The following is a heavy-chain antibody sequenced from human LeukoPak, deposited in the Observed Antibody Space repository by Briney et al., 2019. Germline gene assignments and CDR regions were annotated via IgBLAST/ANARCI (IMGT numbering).Heavy chain of an antibody. CDR1: GGPNCTYY. CDR2: IYHSGST. D-gene: IGHD3-3*01. Sequence: PSDTLSLTCTVSGGPNCTYYWTWIPQPAGKGLEGFGHIYHSGSTYYNPSLKSRVTISVDTSKNQFSLKLSSVTAADTAVYYCARGGASGFLYYYYYMDVWGKGTTVTVSS. CDR3: ARGGASGFLYYYYYMDV. J-gene: IGHJ6*03. V-gene: IGHV4-59*06.